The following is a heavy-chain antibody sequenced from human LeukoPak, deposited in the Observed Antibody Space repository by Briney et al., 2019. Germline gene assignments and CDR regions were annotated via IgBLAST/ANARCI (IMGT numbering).Heavy chain of an antibody. J-gene: IGHJ4*02. Sequence: GGSLRLSCAVSGFTVTVNYMSWVRQAPVKGLEWVSIIYKSGTISYADSVKGRFIISRDSSTNTLSLQMTSLRAEDTAVYYCAADFYTSYHLGYWGQGTLVTVSS. CDR1: GFTVTVNY. V-gene: IGHV3-66*01. D-gene: IGHD3-16*01. CDR2: IYKSGTI. CDR3: AADFYTSYHLGY.